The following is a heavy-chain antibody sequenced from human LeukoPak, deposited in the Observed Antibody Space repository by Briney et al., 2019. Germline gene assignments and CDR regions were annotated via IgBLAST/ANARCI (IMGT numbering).Heavy chain of an antibody. V-gene: IGHV1-18*01. D-gene: IGHD3-22*01. CDR3: ARAFESQSSGYGGNGFDN. CDR2: ISAYNGNT. J-gene: IGHJ3*02. Sequence: ASVMVSCKASGYTFTSYDINWLRQAPGQGLEWMGWISAYNGNTNYAQKLQGRVTMTTDTTTSTAYMELRSLTFDDTAVYYCARAFESQSSGYGGNGFDNWGQSKMGTGPS. CDR1: GYTFTSYD.